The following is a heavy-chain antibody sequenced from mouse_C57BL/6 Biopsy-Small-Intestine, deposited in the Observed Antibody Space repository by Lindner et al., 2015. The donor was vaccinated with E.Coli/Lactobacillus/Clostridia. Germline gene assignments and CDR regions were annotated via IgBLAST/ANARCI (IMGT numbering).Heavy chain of an antibody. CDR1: GYTFSSYP. V-gene: IGHV1-4*01. D-gene: IGHD1-1*02. CDR3: ARAGYCSGGRCLNSYGVDV. CDR2: ISPNNVDT. Sequence: SVKVSCKASGYTFSSYPISWVRQAPGQGLEWMGWISPNNVDTQYAQKFQGRVTMTTDTSTSAAYMELRSLRSDDTAVYYCARAGYCSGGRCLNSYGVDVWGQGTTVTVSS. J-gene: IGHJ1*01.